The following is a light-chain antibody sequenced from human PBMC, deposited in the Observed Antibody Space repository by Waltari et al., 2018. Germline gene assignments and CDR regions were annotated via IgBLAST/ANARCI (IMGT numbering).Light chain of an antibody. V-gene: IGKV1-6*01. Sequence: AIQMTQPPSPLSASVGDRVTITCRASKNIRTDLGWYQQKPGRAPKLLIYGSSILFGGVPSRFSGSGSGTFFTLTISSLQPEDFAAYYCLQDDSYIQSFGQGTKVEIK. CDR1: KNIRTD. J-gene: IGKJ1*01. CDR3: LQDDSYIQS. CDR2: GSS.